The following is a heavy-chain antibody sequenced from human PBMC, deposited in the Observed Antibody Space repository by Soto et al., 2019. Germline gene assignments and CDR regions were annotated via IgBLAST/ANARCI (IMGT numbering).Heavy chain of an antibody. CDR3: AKERTRGATSPTLEY. CDR1: GFAFDVSA. Sequence: DVQLVESGGGLVQPGTSLRLSCAASGFAFDVSAMHWVRQAPGKGLEWVASVTWNGASVGYADSVKGRFTVSRDNAKNSLHLHMTNLSPEDTAFYYCAKERTRGATSPTLEYWGQGTLVTVSS. J-gene: IGHJ4*02. V-gene: IGHV3-9*01. D-gene: IGHD2-15*01. CDR2: VTWNGASV.